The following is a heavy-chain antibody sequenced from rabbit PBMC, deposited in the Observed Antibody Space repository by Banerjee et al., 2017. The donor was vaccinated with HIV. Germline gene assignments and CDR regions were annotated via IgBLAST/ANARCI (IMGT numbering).Heavy chain of an antibody. J-gene: IGHJ4*01. V-gene: IGHV1S45*01. CDR1: GFSFSSGYD. D-gene: IGHD1-1*01. CDR3: ARDSGSGHYIDVLFNL. CDR2: IYTGNAKT. Sequence: QEQLVESGGGLVKPEGSLKLSCTASGFSFSSGYDMCWVRQAPGKGLEWIGCIYTGNAKTYYASWAKGRFTISKTSNTVDLKMTSLTAADTATYFCARDSGSGHYIDVLFNLWGPGTLVTVS.